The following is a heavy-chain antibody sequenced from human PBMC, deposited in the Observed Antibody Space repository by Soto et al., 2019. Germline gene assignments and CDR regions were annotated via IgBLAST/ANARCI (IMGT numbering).Heavy chain of an antibody. Sequence: SETLSLTCTVSGGSINTNYYYWGWIRQPPGKGLEWIGSIYYSGSTNCNPSLKSRVTISVDTSKNQFSLKLSSVTAADTAVYYCARRYGSAIDYWGQGTLVTVSS. CDR3: ARRYGSAIDY. CDR1: GGSINTNYYY. J-gene: IGHJ4*02. V-gene: IGHV4-39*07. CDR2: IYYSGST. D-gene: IGHD1-26*01.